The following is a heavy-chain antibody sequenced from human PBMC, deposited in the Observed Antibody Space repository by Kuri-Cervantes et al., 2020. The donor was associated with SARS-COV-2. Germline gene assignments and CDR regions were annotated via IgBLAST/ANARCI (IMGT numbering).Heavy chain of an antibody. CDR2: IRYDGSNK. CDR1: GFTLSSYG. CDR3: ARHGENDFWSGYDAFDI. J-gene: IGHJ3*02. D-gene: IGHD3-3*01. Sequence: GGSLRLSCAASGFTLSSYGMHWVRQAPGKGLEWVAFIRYDGSNKYYADSVKGRFTISRDNSKNTLYLQMNSLRAEDTAVYYCARHGENDFWSGYDAFDIWGQGTMVTVSS. V-gene: IGHV3-30*02.